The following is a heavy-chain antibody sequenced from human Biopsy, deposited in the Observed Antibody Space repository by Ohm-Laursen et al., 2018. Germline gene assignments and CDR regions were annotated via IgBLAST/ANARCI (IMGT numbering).Heavy chain of an antibody. CDR3: AKDRYPSSWHYYYGMDV. Sequence: SSLRLSCAASGFSFDNHVMHWVRQASGKGLEWVSGISWNSDSIGYADSVKGRFTISRDNAKNSLYLQMNSLRSEDTALYYCAKDRYPSSWHYYYGMDVWGQGTTVTVSS. V-gene: IGHV3-9*01. CDR2: ISWNSDSI. D-gene: IGHD6-13*01. J-gene: IGHJ6*02. CDR1: GFSFDNHV.